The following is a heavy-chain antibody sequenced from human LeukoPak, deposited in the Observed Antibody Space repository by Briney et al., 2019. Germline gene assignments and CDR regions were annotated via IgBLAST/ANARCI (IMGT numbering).Heavy chain of an antibody. D-gene: IGHD3-10*01. V-gene: IGHV4-4*02. Sequence: SETLSLTCAVSGGSISSSNWWSWVRQPPGKGLEWIGEIYHDGSTNYNPSLKSRVTIPVDKSKNQFSLKLSSVTAADTAVYYCASQTMIRGVMAFDYWGQGTLVTVSS. CDR3: ASQTMIRGVMAFDY. J-gene: IGHJ4*02. CDR1: GGSISSSNW. CDR2: IYHDGST.